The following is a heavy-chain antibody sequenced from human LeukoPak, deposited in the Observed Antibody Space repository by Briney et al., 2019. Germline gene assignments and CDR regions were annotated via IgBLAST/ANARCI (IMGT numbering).Heavy chain of an antibody. CDR3: ARDQVLAAAGNRWFDP. Sequence: SETLSLTCTVSGGSISSYYWSWIRQPPRKGLEWIGYIYYSGSTNYNPSLKSRVTISVDTSKNQFSLKLSSVTAADTAVYYCARDQVLAAAGNRWFDPWGQGTLVTVSS. D-gene: IGHD6-13*01. CDR1: GGSISSYY. J-gene: IGHJ5*02. V-gene: IGHV4-59*01. CDR2: IYYSGST.